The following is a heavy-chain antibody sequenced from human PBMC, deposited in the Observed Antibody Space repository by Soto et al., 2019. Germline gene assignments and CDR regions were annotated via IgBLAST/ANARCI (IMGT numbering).Heavy chain of an antibody. CDR1: GYIFVNYG. J-gene: IGHJ6*02. CDR2: ISPYSGNT. V-gene: IGHV1-18*01. CDR3: AMLDNYVTPTPQHV. Sequence: QVQLVQSGDEVRKPGSSVKVSCKASGYIFVNYGIAWVRQAPGQGLEWMVWISPYSGNTHYASKVQGRLTMTTDTATSTTYMYLVSLTSDDTAVYYCAMLDNYVTPTPQHVWGQGTTVTVSS. D-gene: IGHD3-16*01.